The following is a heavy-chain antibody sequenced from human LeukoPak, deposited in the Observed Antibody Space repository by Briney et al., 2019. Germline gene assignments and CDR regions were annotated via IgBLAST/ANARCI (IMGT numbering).Heavy chain of an antibody. Sequence: PGGSLRVSCAASGFSFSTYDMTWVRQAPGKGLEWVSGISGSGSNKHDADSVKGRFLISRDNSKNILYLQMNSLRAEDTALYFCAKVKRSTTYFIDVWGSGTPVTVSS. CDR3: AKVKRSTTYFIDV. CDR1: GFSFSTYD. J-gene: IGHJ6*03. CDR2: ISGSGSNK. V-gene: IGHV3-23*01. D-gene: IGHD2-2*01.